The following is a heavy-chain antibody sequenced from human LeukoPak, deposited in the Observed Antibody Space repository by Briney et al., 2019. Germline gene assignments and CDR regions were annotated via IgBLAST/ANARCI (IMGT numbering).Heavy chain of an antibody. Sequence: GGSLRLSCAASGFTFSIYAMSWVRQAPGKGLEWVSAISGSGGSTYYADSVKGRFTISRDNSKNTLYLQMNSLRAEDTAVYYCAKDRRPGYCSSTSCPPTDYWGQGTLVTVSS. V-gene: IGHV3-23*01. D-gene: IGHD2-2*03. CDR2: ISGSGGST. CDR1: GFTFSIYA. CDR3: AKDRRPGYCSSTSCPPTDY. J-gene: IGHJ4*02.